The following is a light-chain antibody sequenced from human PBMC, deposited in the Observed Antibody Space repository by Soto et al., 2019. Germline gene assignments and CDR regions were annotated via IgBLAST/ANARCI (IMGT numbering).Light chain of an antibody. Sequence: QSALTQPRSVSGSPGRSVTISCTGTSSDVGGYNYVSWYQQHPGKAPKLMIYDVSKRPSGVPDRFSGSKSGNTASLTISGLQAEDEAHYYCCPYAGSYSYVFGTGTKLTVL. J-gene: IGLJ1*01. CDR2: DVS. CDR1: SSDVGGYNY. CDR3: CPYAGSYSYV. V-gene: IGLV2-11*01.